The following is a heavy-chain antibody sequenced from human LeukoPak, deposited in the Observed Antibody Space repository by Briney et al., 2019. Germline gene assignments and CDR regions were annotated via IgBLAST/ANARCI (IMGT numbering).Heavy chain of an antibody. D-gene: IGHD3-22*01. V-gene: IGHV4-34*01. J-gene: IGHJ4*02. CDR2: INHSGST. CDR3: ASTSYYDSSGYLFASYDY. Sequence: SETLSLTCAVYGGSFSGYYWSWIHQPPGKGLEWIGEINHSGSTNYNPSLKSRVTISVDTSKNQFSLKLSSVTAADTAVYYCASTSYYDSSGYLFASYDYWGQGTLVTVSS. CDR1: GGSFSGYY.